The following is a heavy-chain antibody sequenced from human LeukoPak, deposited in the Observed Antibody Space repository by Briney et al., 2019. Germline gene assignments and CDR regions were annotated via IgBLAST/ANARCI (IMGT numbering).Heavy chain of an antibody. CDR3: ARVGERDKVALIEGCCAS. CDR1: GFSFSSYW. Sequence: GGSLRLSCTASGFSFSSYWMSWVRQAPGKGLEWVANISQDGSEKYYLHSVKGRVTISRDNAKDSVHLQMNSLRAEDTAVYYCARVGERDKVALIEGCCASRGQGTPVTVSS. V-gene: IGHV3-7*01. CDR2: ISQDGSEK. J-gene: IGHJ4*02. D-gene: IGHD5-12*01.